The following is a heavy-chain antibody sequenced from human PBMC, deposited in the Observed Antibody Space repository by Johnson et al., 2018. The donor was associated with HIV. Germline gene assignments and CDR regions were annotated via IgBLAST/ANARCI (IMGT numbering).Heavy chain of an antibody. V-gene: IGHV3-74*01. D-gene: IGHD2-15*01. CDR3: ARDDGGGGDAFDI. Sequence: VQLVESGGGLVQPGGSLRLSCAASGFTLSSYWMHWVRQVPGKGLVWVSRTNSDGSTTNSADSVKGRFTISRDNSKNSLYLQMNSLRAEDTAVYYCARDDGGGGDAFDIWGQGTMVTVSS. J-gene: IGHJ3*02. CDR1: GFTLSSYW. CDR2: TNSDGSTT.